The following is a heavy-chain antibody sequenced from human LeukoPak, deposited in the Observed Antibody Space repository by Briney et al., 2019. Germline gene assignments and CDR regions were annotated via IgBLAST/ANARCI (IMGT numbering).Heavy chain of an antibody. CDR3: ARGMKYSTGWYYMDV. Sequence: GGSLRLCCAASGFTVSTKYMSWVRQAPVKGLEWVSVIYNDGSTYYADSVKGRFTISRDNSRNMLYLQMKSLRAEDTAVYYCARGMKYSTGWYYMDVWGKGTTVTISS. CDR1: GFTVSTKY. J-gene: IGHJ6*03. V-gene: IGHV3-53*01. D-gene: IGHD6-19*01. CDR2: IYNDGST.